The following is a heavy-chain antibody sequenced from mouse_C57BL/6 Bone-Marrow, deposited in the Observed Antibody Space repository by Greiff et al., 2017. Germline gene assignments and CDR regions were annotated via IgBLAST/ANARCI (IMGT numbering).Heavy chain of an antibody. Sequence: VQLQQSGAELARPGASVKLSCKASGYTFTSYGISWVKQRTGQGLEWIGEIYPRSGNTYYNEKFKGKATLTADKSSSTAYMALRSLTSEDSAVYFCARDYGSSYWYFDVWGTGTTVTVSS. CDR3: ARDYGSSYWYFDV. J-gene: IGHJ1*03. D-gene: IGHD1-1*01. CDR2: IYPRSGNT. V-gene: IGHV1-81*01. CDR1: GYTFTSYG.